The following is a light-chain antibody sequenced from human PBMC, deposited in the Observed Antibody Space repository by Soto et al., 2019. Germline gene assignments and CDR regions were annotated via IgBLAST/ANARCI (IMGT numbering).Light chain of an antibody. J-gene: IGLJ2*01. CDR2: EVS. CDR1: SSDVGGYNY. V-gene: IGLV2-14*01. CDR3: SSYTSSSTPWV. Sequence: QSVLTQPASVSGSPGQSITISCTGTSSDVGGYNYVSWYQQHPGKAPKLMIYEVSNRPSGVSNRFSGSKSGNTASLTTSGLQAEDEADYYCSSYTSSSTPWVFGGGTQLTVL.